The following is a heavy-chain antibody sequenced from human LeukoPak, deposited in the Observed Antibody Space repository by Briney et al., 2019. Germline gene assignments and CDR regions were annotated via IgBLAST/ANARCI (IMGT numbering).Heavy chain of an antibody. CDR3: ARGGRMGIFGVVINLGY. Sequence: GGSLRLSCAASGFTFSSYEMNWVRQAPGKGLEWGSYISSSGSTIYYADSVKGRFTISRDNAKNSLYLQMNSLRAEDTAVYYCARGGRMGIFGVVINLGYWGQGTLVTVSS. CDR1: GFTFSSYE. J-gene: IGHJ4*02. V-gene: IGHV3-48*03. D-gene: IGHD3-3*01. CDR2: ISSSGSTI.